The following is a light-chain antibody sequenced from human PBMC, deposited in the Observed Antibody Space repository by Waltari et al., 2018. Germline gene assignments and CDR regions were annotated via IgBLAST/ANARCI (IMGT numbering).Light chain of an antibody. V-gene: IGKV3-20*01. CDR3: QQYDIWPYT. CDR1: QSVSSSY. Sequence: EIVLTQSPGTLSLSPGERATLSCRASQSVSSSYLAWDQQKPGQAPRLLIYGASSRATGIPDRFSGSGSGTDFTLTISRLEPEDFAVYYCQQYDIWPYTFGQGTKLEIK. J-gene: IGKJ2*01. CDR2: GAS.